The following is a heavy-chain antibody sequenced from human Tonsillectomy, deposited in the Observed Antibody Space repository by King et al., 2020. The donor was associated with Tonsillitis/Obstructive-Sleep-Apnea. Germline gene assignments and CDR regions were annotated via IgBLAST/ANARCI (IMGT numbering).Heavy chain of an antibody. CDR2: INHSGST. V-gene: IGHV4-34*01. Sequence: VQLQQWGAGLLKPSETLSLTCAVYGGAFSGYYWSWIRQPPGKGLEWIGEINHSGSTSYNPSLKNRVTLSVDTSKSQFSLSLSSVTAADTAVFYCARVAAVGTTCYYYYYMYLWAKVTPVPVSS. D-gene: IGHD6-13*01. CDR1: GGAFSGYY. CDR3: ARVAAVGTTCYYYYYMYL. J-gene: IGHJ6*03.